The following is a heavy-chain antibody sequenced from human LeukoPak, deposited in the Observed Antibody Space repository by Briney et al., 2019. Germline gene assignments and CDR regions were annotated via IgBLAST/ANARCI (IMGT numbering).Heavy chain of an antibody. D-gene: IGHD2-2*01. J-gene: IGHJ4*02. V-gene: IGHV4-39*07. CDR3: ASSIRDCSSTSCYLSD. Sequence: SETLSLTCTVSGGSISSGGYYWSWIRQPPGKGLEWIGEINHSGSTNYNPSLKSRVTISVDTSKNQFSLKLSSVTAADTAVYYCASSIRDCSSTSCYLSDWGQGTLVTVSS. CDR2: INHSGST. CDR1: GGSISSGGYY.